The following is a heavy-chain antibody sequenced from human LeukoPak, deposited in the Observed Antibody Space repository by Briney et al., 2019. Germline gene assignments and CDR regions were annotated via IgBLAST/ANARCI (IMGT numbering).Heavy chain of an antibody. CDR1: GFTFSSYS. CDR3: ARERPYGASALDN. V-gene: IGHV3-21*01. Sequence: GGSLRLSCAASGFTFSSYSMNWVRQAPGKGLEWVSSISSSSSYIYYADSVKGRFTISRDNAKNSLYLQMNSLRAEDTAVYYCARERPYGASALDNWGQGTLVTVSS. CDR2: ISSSSSYI. D-gene: IGHD4-17*01. J-gene: IGHJ4*02.